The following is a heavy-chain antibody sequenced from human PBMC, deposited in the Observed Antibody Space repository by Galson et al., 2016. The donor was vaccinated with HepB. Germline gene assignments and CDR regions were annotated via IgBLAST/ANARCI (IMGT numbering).Heavy chain of an antibody. Sequence: SLRLSCAASGFTFSYHALHWVRQAPGKGLEWVSVISYDGSRRYYADSVKGRFTISRDNLKNTVHLQMDSLRAEDTALYYCATSNSYGYVHWGQGALVTVSS. J-gene: IGHJ4*02. D-gene: IGHD5-18*01. CDR2: ISYDGSRR. V-gene: IGHV3-30*04. CDR1: GFTFSYHA. CDR3: ATSNSYGYVH.